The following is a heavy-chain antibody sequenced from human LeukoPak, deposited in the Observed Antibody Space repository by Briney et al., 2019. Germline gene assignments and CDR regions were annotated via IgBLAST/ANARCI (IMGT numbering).Heavy chain of an antibody. CDR3: AGGGFYSNYRWVELHFDY. D-gene: IGHD4-11*01. CDR2: INPNSGGT. J-gene: IGHJ4*02. CDR1: GGTFSSYA. Sequence: ASVKVSCKASGGTFSSYAISWVRQAPGQGLEWMGWINPNSGGTHYAQKFQGRVTMTRDTSVNTVYMELSRLTSDDTAVYYCAGGGFYSNYRWVELHFDYWGQGTLVTVSS. V-gene: IGHV1-2*02.